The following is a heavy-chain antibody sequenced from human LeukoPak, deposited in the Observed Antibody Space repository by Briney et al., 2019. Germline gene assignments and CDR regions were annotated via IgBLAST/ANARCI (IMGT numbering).Heavy chain of an antibody. D-gene: IGHD6-19*01. CDR3: AKTRDSSGYTEIDY. V-gene: IGHV3-9*03. J-gene: IGHJ4*02. CDR2: ISWNSGSI. Sequence: GGSLRLSCAASGFTFDDYAMHWVRQAPGKGLEWVSGISWNSGSIGYADSVKGRFTISRDNAKNSLYLQMNSLRAEDMALYYSAKTRDSSGYTEIDYWGQGTLVTVSS. CDR1: GFTFDDYA.